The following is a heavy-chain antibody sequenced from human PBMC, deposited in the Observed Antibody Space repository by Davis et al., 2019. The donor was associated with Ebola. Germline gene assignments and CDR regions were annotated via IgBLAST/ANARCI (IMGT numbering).Heavy chain of an antibody. V-gene: IGHV3-74*01. J-gene: IGHJ6*04. Sequence: HTGGSLRLSCVASEFSFSTYWMHWVRQVPGKGLVWVSRINNDGSSTDYADSVKGRFTISRDNAKNTLYLQMNSLRVEDTAVYFCAKGGVLRILEWLGVWGKGTTVTVSS. CDR2: INNDGSST. CDR3: AKGGVLRILEWLGV. D-gene: IGHD3-3*01. CDR1: EFSFSTYW.